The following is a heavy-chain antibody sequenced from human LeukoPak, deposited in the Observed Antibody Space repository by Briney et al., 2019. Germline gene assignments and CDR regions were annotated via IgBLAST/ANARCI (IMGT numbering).Heavy chain of an antibody. D-gene: IGHD2-21*02. CDR2: ISGSGGST. CDR1: GFTFSSYA. CDR3: AEGGWHIVVVTAIHLDY. V-gene: IGHV3-23*01. J-gene: IGHJ4*02. Sequence: PGGSLRLSCAASGFTFSSYAMSWVRQVPGKGLEWVSAISGSGGSTYYADSVKGRFTISRDNSKNTLYLQMNSLRAEDTAVYYCAEGGWHIVVVTAIHLDYWGQGTLVTVSS.